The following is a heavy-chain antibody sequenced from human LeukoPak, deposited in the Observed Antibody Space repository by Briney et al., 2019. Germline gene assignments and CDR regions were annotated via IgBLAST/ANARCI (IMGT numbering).Heavy chain of an antibody. CDR3: ARDYSSGSIDY. D-gene: IGHD6-19*01. CDR1: GFSVSNTY. J-gene: IGHJ4*02. CDR2: IYSGVGT. V-gene: IGHV3-53*01. Sequence: GGSLRLSCAASGFSVSNTYINRVRQAPGKGLEWVSVIYSGVGTYYADSVKGRFTISRDNSKNTLYLQMNSLRAEDTAVYYCARDYSSGSIDYWGQGTLVTVSS.